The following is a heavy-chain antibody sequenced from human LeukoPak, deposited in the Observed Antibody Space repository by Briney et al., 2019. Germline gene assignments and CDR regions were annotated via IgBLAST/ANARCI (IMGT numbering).Heavy chain of an antibody. V-gene: IGHV1-2*02. CDR2: INPNSGGT. D-gene: IGHD6-13*01. Sequence: VASVKVSCKASGYTFTGYYMHWVRQAPGQGLEWMGWINPNSGGTNYAQKFQGRVTMTRDTSINTAYLELSGLTSDDTAMYYCAKVRDRLSSFYPAAWGQGTLVTVSS. CDR3: AKVRDRLSSFYPAA. CDR1: GYTFTGYY. J-gene: IGHJ4*02.